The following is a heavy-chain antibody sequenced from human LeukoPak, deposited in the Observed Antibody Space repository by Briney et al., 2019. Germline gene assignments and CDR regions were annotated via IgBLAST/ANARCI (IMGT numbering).Heavy chain of an antibody. V-gene: IGHV4-4*09. Sequence: SETLSLTCTASGGSISSYYWSWIRQPPGKGLEWIGYIYTSGSTNYNPSLKSRVTISVDTSKNQFSLKLSSVTAADTAVYYCARKNYDLDIWGQGTMVTVSS. CDR2: IYTSGST. CDR3: ARKNYDLDI. J-gene: IGHJ3*02. D-gene: IGHD3-3*01. CDR1: GGSISSYY.